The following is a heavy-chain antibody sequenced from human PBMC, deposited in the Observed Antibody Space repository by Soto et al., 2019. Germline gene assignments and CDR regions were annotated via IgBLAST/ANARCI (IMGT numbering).Heavy chain of an antibody. D-gene: IGHD6-19*01. CDR1: GFIFSDYY. J-gene: IGHJ6*02. CDR2: ISDGGSYT. CDR3: ARAPGAVNSYAGVDV. Sequence: GGSLRLSCVASGFIFSDYYMAWIRRAPGKGLEWVSYISDGGSYTNHGNSVRGRVSVSRDDARNSLYLQINNLRVEDTGVYYCARAPGAVNSYAGVDVWGQGTTVTVS. V-gene: IGHV3-11*05.